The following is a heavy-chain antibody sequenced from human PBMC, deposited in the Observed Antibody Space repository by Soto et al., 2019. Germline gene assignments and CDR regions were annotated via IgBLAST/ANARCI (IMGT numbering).Heavy chain of an antibody. CDR1: GGSFSGYY. V-gene: IGHV4-34*01. CDR2: INHSGST. Sequence: SETLSLTCAVYGGSFSGYYWSWIRQPPGKGLEWIGEINHSGSTNYNPSLKSRVTISVDTSKNQFSLKLSSVTAADTAVYYCASDSSSWYSDYYYYGMDVWGQGTTVTVS. D-gene: IGHD6-13*01. CDR3: ASDSSSWYSDYYYYGMDV. J-gene: IGHJ6*02.